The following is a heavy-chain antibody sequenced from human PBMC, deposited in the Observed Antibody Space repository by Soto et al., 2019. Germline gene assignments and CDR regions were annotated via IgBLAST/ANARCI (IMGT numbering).Heavy chain of an antibody. D-gene: IGHD4-17*01. CDR2: IDPSNSYT. V-gene: IGHV5-10-1*01. CDR1: GYTFTTYW. CDR3: ARHTGLGPITFDY. Sequence: GESLKISCKGSGYTFTTYWITWVRQMPGKGLEWMGRIDPSNSYTNYNPSFQGHVTLSADMSISTAYLQWCGLKASDTAIYYCARHTGLGPITFDYWGQGTLGTVS. J-gene: IGHJ4*02.